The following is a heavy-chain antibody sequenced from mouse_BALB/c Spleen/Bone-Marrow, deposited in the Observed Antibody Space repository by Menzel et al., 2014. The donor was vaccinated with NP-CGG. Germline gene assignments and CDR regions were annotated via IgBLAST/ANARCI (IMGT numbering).Heavy chain of an antibody. D-gene: IGHD2-14*01. CDR1: GFSLTVYG. V-gene: IGHV2-6-7*01. J-gene: IGHJ2*01. CDR3: AREGNYIDY. CDR2: IWGDGIT. Sequence: VQLQQSGPGLVAPSQSLSITCTVSGFSLTVYGVNWVRQPPGKGLEWLGMIWGDGITDYNSAFKSRLSISKDDSKSQVFLKKNSLQTDDTAKYYCAREGNYIDYWGQGTTLTVSS.